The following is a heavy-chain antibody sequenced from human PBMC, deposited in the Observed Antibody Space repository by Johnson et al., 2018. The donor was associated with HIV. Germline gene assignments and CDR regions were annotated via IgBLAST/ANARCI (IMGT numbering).Heavy chain of an antibody. Sequence: QVTLVESGGGVVQPGRSLRLSCAASGFTFNSYAMHWVRQAPGKGLEWVAVISYDGSNKYYADSVKGRFTISRDNSKNTLYLQMNSLRAEDTAVYHCARDRIVGADYDAFDIWGQGTMVTVSS. J-gene: IGHJ3*02. D-gene: IGHD1-26*01. CDR3: ARDRIVGADYDAFDI. CDR1: GFTFNSYA. V-gene: IGHV3-30*04. CDR2: ISYDGSNK.